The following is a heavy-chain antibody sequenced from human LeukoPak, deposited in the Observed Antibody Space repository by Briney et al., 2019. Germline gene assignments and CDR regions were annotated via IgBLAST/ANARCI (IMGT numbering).Heavy chain of an antibody. D-gene: IGHD2-2*01. CDR1: GGSISRGSHY. CDR2: IYNSGRT. J-gene: IGHJ5*02. V-gene: IGHV4-61*02. Sequence: SQTLSLTCIVSGGSISRGSHYWNWIRQPAGKGLEWMGRIYNSGRTNYNPSLKSRVTISTDMSKNQLSLQLSSVTAADTAVYYCARLSYCSSTSCKYKWFDPWGQGTLVTVSS. CDR3: ARLSYCSSTSCKYKWFDP.